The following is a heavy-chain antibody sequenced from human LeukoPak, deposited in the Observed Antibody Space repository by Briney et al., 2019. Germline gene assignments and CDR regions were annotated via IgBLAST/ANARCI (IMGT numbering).Heavy chain of an antibody. D-gene: IGHD6-13*01. J-gene: IGHJ4*02. CDR1: GFTVSSNY. CDR3: ARPGIPAADDFDY. Sequence: GGSLRLSCAASGFTVSSNYMSWVRQAPGKGLEWVSVIYSGGSTDYADSVRGRFTISRDNSKNTLYLQMNSQRADDTAVYYCARPGIPAADDFDYWGQGTLVTVSS. CDR2: IYSGGST. V-gene: IGHV3-53*01.